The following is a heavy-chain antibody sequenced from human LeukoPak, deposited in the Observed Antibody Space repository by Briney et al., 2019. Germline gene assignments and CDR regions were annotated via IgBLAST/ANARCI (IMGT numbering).Heavy chain of an antibody. CDR2: ISSSGSTI. CDR1: GFTFSDYY. D-gene: IGHD2-15*01. CDR3: ARSFARGCSGGSCYPGYYYHYYMNV. J-gene: IGHJ6*03. V-gene: IGHV3-11*01. Sequence: GGSLRLSCAASGFTFSDYYMSWIRQAPGKGLEWVSYISSSGSTIYYADSVKGRFTISRDNAKNSLYLQMNSLRAEDTAVYYCARSFARGCSGGSCYPGYYYHYYMNVWGKGTTVTISS.